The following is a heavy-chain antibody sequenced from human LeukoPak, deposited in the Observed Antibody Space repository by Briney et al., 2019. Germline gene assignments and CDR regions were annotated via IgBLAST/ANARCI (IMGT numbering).Heavy chain of an antibody. CDR1: GFIFSNYE. CDR2: ISSTGGDI. J-gene: IGHJ4*02. V-gene: IGHV3-48*03. D-gene: IGHD1-26*01. CDR3: ARDLPTGTYRAYFDN. Sequence: PGGSLRLSCAGSGFIFSNYEMNWVRQAPGKGLEWVSYISSTGGDIYCADFVKGRFTISRDNAEKSVYLQMNSLRAEDTAVYYCARDLPTGTYRAYFDNWGQGTLVTVSS.